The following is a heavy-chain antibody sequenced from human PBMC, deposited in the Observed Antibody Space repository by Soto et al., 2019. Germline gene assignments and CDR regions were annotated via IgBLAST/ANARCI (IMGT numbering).Heavy chain of an antibody. CDR1: GFTFTISA. J-gene: IGHJ4*02. CDR2: IVVGSGNT. CDR3: AADSIAVAGSYFDY. D-gene: IGHD6-19*01. Sequence: SVKVSCKASGFTFTISAMQWVRQARGQRLEWIGWIVVGSGNTNYAQKFQERVTITRDMSTSTAYMELSSLRSKDTAVYYCAADSIAVAGSYFDYWGQGTLVTVSS. V-gene: IGHV1-58*02.